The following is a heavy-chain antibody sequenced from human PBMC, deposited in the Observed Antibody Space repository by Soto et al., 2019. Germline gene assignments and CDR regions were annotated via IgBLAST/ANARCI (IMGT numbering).Heavy chain of an antibody. CDR1: GYTFNNYY. V-gene: IGHV1-46*02. CDR2: INPSDGRT. D-gene: IGHD3-22*01. Sequence: QVQLVHSGAEMKKPGASLKVSCKASGYTFNNYYMHWVRQAPGLGLEWLGIINPSDGRTTYAQKFRDRVTMTTDTSTSTIHMELNSLTSDDTAVYYCARDVDPQEVVLTATEYFQHWGQGTLVSVSS. J-gene: IGHJ1*01. CDR3: ARDVDPQEVVLTATEYFQH.